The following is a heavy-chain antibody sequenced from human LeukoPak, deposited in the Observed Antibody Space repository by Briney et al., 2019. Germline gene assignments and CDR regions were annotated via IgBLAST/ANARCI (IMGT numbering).Heavy chain of an antibody. V-gene: IGHV4-61*01. CDR3: ASGLRYFDLCY. CDR1: GGSISSGSYY. Sequence: SETLSLTCTVSGGSISSGSYYWSWIRQPPGKGLEWIGYIYYSGSTNYNPSLKSRVTISVDTSKNQFSLKLSSVTAADTAVYYCASGLRYFDLCYWGQGTLVTVSS. J-gene: IGHJ4*02. CDR2: IYYSGST. D-gene: IGHD3-9*01.